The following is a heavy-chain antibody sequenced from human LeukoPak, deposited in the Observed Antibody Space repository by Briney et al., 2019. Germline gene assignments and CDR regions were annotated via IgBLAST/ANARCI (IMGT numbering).Heavy chain of an antibody. CDR3: ARNRSVTTTPGFDH. J-gene: IGHJ4*02. CDR1: GYSIRSGDY. Sequence: SETLSLTCAVSGYSIRSGDYWGWIRQSPGKGLEWIGSIYHSGSTHYNPSLKSRVTISVDTSKNQSSLMLSSVTAADTAVYYCARNRSVTTTPGFDHWGQGTLVTVSS. V-gene: IGHV4-38-2*01. D-gene: IGHD4-17*01. CDR2: IYHSGST.